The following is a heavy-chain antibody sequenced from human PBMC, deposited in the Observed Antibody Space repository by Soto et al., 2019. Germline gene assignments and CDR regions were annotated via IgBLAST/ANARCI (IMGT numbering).Heavy chain of an antibody. D-gene: IGHD6-19*01. CDR2: ISVNNGNT. CDR1: GNSLTTLA. Sequence: EASVKVSCKASGNSLTTLAISWVRQAPGQGLEWMGWISVNNGNTNYAQKVQGRVTMTTDTSTSTAYMELRSLRSDDTAVYYCARTKYSSGPGYYFDYWGQGTLVTVSS. J-gene: IGHJ4*02. V-gene: IGHV1-18*01. CDR3: ARTKYSSGPGYYFDY.